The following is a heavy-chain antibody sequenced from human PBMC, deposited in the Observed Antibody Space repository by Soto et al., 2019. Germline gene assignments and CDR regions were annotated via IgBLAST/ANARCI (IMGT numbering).Heavy chain of an antibody. D-gene: IGHD3-22*01. V-gene: IGHV4-59*08. Sequence: PSETLSLTCTVSSGSINNYYWSWIRQPPGKGLEFIGYIYYAGTTTYNPSLRSRVAISVDTSKNQFSLKLSSVTAADTAVYYCARLGGYYQALDSWGKGTLVTVSS. J-gene: IGHJ4*02. CDR3: ARLGGYYQALDS. CDR1: SGSINNYY. CDR2: IYYAGTT.